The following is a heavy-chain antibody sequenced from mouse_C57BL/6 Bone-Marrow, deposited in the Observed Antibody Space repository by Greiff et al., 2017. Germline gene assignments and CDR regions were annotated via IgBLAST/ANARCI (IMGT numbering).Heavy chain of an antibody. CDR2: IDPNSGGT. CDR3: ARGSSWFAY. V-gene: IGHV1-72*01. J-gene: IGHJ3*01. CDR1: GYTFTSYW. Sequence: QVQLKESGAELVKPGASVKLSCKASGYTFTSYWLHWVKQRPGRGLAGIGRIDPNSGGTKYNEKFKSKATLTVDKPSSTAYMQLSSLTSEDSAVYYCARGSSWFAYWGQGTLVTVSA.